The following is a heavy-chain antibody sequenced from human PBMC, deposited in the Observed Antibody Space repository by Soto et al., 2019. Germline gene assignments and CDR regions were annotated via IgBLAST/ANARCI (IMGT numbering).Heavy chain of an antibody. V-gene: IGHV1-18*01. CDR3: ARGGSSWSAEYYQH. CDR2: ISGYNGNT. D-gene: IGHD6-13*01. CDR1: GYTFSNYG. J-gene: IGHJ1*01. Sequence: QVQLVQSGAEVKKPGASVKVSCKASGYTFSNYGISWVRQVPGQGPEWMGWISGYNGNTNYAQTLQGRVTMTTDTSTNTAYMELRSLRSDDTAVYYCARGGSSWSAEYYQHWGQGTLVIVSS.